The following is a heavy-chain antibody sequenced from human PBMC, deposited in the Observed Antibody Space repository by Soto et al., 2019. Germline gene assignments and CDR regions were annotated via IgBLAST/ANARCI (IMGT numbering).Heavy chain of an antibody. CDR1: EGTFRNSA. Sequence: QVQLEQSGAEVKKPGSSVKVSCKASEGTFRNSAISWVRQAPGQGIEWMGGIMPIFRTPDYAQKFQGRVTITADESTSTAYMELSGLRSDDTAVYYCARDNDRPQLGGNYYYILDVWGHGTTVTVSS. V-gene: IGHV1-69*12. J-gene: IGHJ6*02. D-gene: IGHD1-1*01. CDR3: ARDNDRPQLGGNYYYILDV. CDR2: IMPIFRTP.